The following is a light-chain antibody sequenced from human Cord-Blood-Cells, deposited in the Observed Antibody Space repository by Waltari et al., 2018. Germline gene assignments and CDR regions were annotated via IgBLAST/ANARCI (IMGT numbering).Light chain of an antibody. Sequence: QSALTQPASVSGSPGQSITISCTGTSSDVGSYNLVSWYQHHPCKAPKLMIYEGSKRPSGVSNRFSGSKSGNTASLTISGLQAEDEADYYCCSYAGSSTLVFGGGTKLTVL. CDR3: CSYAGSSTLV. J-gene: IGLJ2*01. CDR2: EGS. V-gene: IGLV2-23*01. CDR1: SSDVGSYNL.